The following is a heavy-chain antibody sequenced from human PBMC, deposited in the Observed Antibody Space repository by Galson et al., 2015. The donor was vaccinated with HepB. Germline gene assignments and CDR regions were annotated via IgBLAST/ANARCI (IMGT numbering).Heavy chain of an antibody. Sequence: PALVKPTQTLTLTCTFSGFSLNTLGMRVTWLRQPPGKALEWLARIDWDDDKFYSSSLKTRLTISKDTTKNQVVLTMTNMDPVDTATYYCARIRGGLGIHETCHYDYWGQGILVTVSS. D-gene: IGHD3-16*01. V-gene: IGHV2-70*04. CDR2: IDWDDDK. CDR1: GFSLNTLGMR. CDR3: ARIRGGLGIHETCHYDY. J-gene: IGHJ4*02.